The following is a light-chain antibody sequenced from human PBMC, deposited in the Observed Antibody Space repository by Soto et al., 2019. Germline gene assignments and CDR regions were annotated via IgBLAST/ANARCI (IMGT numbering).Light chain of an antibody. J-gene: IGKJ1*01. CDR1: QTSRSW. CDR2: KAS. V-gene: IGKV1-5*03. Sequence: DIQMTKSPSILAGSVRDRVTITCRASQTSRSWLAWYQQKPGKAPKLLIYKASTLKSGVPSRFSGSGSGTEFTLTISSLQPDDFATYYCQHYNSYSEAFGQGTKVDIK. CDR3: QHYNSYSEA.